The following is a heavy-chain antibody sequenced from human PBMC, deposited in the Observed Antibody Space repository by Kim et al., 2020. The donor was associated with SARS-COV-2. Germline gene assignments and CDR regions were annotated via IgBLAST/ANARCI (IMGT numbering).Heavy chain of an antibody. D-gene: IGHD2-2*01. Sequence: SVKVSCKASGGTFSSYAISWVRQAPGQGLEWMGGIITIFGTANYAQKFQGRVTITADESTSTAYMELSSLRSEDTAVYYCARIPFGVVVPAAMDWFDPWGQGTLVTVSS. CDR3: ARIPFGVVVPAAMDWFDP. CDR1: GGTFSSYA. V-gene: IGHV1-69*13. J-gene: IGHJ5*02. CDR2: IITIFGTA.